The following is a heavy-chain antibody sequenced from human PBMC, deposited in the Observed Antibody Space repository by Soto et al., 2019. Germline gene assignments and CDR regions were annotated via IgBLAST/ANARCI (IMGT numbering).Heavy chain of an antibody. J-gene: IGHJ5*02. Sequence: QVQLQESGPGLVKPSQTLSLTCTVSGDSMGSGDYYWTWIRQPPGKGLEWIGYIYYIGTTFYNPSLESRVKISIDTSKHHFSLRLTSVTAADTAVYYCSRGSTYYGFLTWGQGTLVTVSS. D-gene: IGHD3-10*01. CDR2: IYYIGTT. V-gene: IGHV4-30-4*01. CDR3: SRGSTYYGFLT. CDR1: GDSMGSGDYY.